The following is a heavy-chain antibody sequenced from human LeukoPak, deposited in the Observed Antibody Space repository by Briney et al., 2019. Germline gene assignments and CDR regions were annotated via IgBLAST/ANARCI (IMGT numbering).Heavy chain of an antibody. CDR2: LYNSGST. Sequence: SETLSLTCSVSDDSINSNYWSWIRQPPGKGLEWIGYLYNSGSTNYNPSLKSRVTISVDTSKTQFSLRLSSVTAADTAVYYCARRSDADWYFDVWDRGTMVTVSS. CDR3: ARRSDADWYFDV. J-gene: IGHJ2*01. V-gene: IGHV4-59*08. D-gene: IGHD1-26*01. CDR1: DDSINSNY.